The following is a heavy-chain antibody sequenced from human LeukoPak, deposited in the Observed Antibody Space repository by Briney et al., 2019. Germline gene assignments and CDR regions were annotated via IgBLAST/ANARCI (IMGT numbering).Heavy chain of an antibody. D-gene: IGHD6-19*01. CDR1: GFTFDDYA. J-gene: IGHJ6*02. Sequence: GRSLRLSCAASGFTFDDYAMHWVRQAPGKGLEWVSGISWNSGSIGYADSVKGRFTISRDNAKNSLYLQMNSLRDEDTAVYYCARELGSGWPDCYYYGMDVWGQGTTVTVSS. CDR2: ISWNSGSI. CDR3: ARELGSGWPDCYYYGMDV. V-gene: IGHV3-9*01.